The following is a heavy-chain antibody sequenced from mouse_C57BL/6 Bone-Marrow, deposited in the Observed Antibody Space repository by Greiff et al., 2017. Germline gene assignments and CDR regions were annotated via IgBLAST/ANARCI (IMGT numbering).Heavy chain of an antibody. J-gene: IGHJ4*01. CDR2: IHPSDSDT. D-gene: IGHD2-5*01. CDR3: AIGLVTTYYYAMDY. CDR1: GYNFTSYW. Sequence: QVQLKQPGAELVKPGASVKVSCKASGYNFTSYWMHWVKQRPGQGLEWIGRIHPSDSDTNYNQKFKGKATLTVDKSSSTAYMQLRSLTSEDAAVYYCAIGLVTTYYYAMDYWGQGTSVTVSS. V-gene: IGHV1-74*01.